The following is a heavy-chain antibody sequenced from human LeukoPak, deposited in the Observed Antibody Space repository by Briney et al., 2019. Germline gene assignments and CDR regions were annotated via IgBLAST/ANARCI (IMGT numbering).Heavy chain of an antibody. D-gene: IGHD6-13*01. CDR3: AKDAEKYSSSWYYYYGMDV. V-gene: IGHV3-23*01. Sequence: PGGSLRLSCAASGFTFSSYAMSWVRQAPGKGLEWVSAISGSGGSTYYADSVKGRFTISRDNSKNTLYLQMNSLRAEDTAVYYCAKDAEKYSSSWYYYYGMDVWDQGTTVTVSS. J-gene: IGHJ6*01. CDR2: ISGSGGST. CDR1: GFTFSSYA.